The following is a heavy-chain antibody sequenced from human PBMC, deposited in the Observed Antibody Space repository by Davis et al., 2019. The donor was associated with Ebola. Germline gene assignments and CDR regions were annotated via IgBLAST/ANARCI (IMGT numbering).Heavy chain of an antibody. CDR2: IKHSGST. Sequence: SETLSLTCAVYGGSFSGYYWSWIRQPPGKGLEWIGEIKHSGSTNYDPSLKSRVTISVDTSKNQFSLKLSSVTAADTAVYYCARGAVSLGYYYYYGMDVWGQGTTVTVSS. D-gene: IGHD2-8*01. V-gene: IGHV4-34*01. CDR1: GGSFSGYY. CDR3: ARGAVSLGYYYYYGMDV. J-gene: IGHJ6*02.